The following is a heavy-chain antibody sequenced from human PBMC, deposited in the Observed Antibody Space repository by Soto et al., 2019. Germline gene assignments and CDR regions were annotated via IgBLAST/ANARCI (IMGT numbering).Heavy chain of an antibody. CDR1: GGSISSGGYY. Sequence: SETLSLTCTVSGGSISSGGYYWSWIRQHPGKGLEWIGYIYYSGSTYYNPSLKSRVTISVDTSKNQFSLKLSSVTAADTAVYYCASWLDFQGNFDYWGQGTLVTVSS. V-gene: IGHV4-31*03. CDR2: IYYSGST. J-gene: IGHJ4*02. CDR3: ASWLDFQGNFDY. D-gene: IGHD3-10*01.